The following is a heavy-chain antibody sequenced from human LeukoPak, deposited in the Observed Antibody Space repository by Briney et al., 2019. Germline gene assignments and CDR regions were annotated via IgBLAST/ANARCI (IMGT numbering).Heavy chain of an antibody. D-gene: IGHD5-12*01. CDR2: IYYSGST. CDR3: ARMPRWDGYDLDY. J-gene: IGHJ4*02. CDR1: GGSISSYY. Sequence: PSETLSLTCTVSGGSISSYYWSWIRQPPGKGPEWIGYIYYSGSTNSNPSLKSRVTISVDTSKNQFSLKLSSVTAADTAVYYCARMPRWDGYDLDYWGQGTLVTVSS. V-gene: IGHV4-59*01.